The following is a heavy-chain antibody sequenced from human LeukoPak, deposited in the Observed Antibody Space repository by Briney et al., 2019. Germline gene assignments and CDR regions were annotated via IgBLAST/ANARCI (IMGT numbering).Heavy chain of an antibody. CDR2: ITSSSSYI. J-gene: IGHJ6*03. D-gene: IGHD2-15*01. CDR1: GFTFSSYS. V-gene: IGHV3-21*01. Sequence: GGSLRLSCAASGFTFSSYSMNWVRQAPGKGLEWVSSITSSSSYIYYADSVKGRFTISRDNSKNTLYLQMNSLRAEDTAVYYCARDAVDCSGGSCYVRYYYYMDVWGKGTTVTVSS. CDR3: ARDAVDCSGGSCYVRYYYYMDV.